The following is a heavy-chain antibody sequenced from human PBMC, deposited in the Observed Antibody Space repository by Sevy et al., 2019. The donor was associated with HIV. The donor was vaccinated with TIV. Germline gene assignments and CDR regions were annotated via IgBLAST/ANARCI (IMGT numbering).Heavy chain of an antibody. Sequence: GGSLRLSCAASGFTFSDYYMSWIRQAPGKGLEWVSYISSSSSYTNYADSVKGRFTISRDNAKNPLYLQMNSLRAEDTAVYYCARANYGDYVPYWGQGTLVTVSS. CDR2: ISSSSSYT. J-gene: IGHJ4*02. CDR1: GFTFSDYY. CDR3: ARANYGDYVPY. D-gene: IGHD4-17*01. V-gene: IGHV3-11*06.